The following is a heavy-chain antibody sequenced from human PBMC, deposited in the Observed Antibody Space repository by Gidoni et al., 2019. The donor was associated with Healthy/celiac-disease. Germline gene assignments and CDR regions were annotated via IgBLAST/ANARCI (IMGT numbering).Heavy chain of an antibody. V-gene: IGHV3-30*18. J-gene: IGHJ4*02. CDR3: AKDQDSRGILDY. D-gene: IGHD6-13*01. CDR1: GCAFSSYG. Sequence: QVQLVESGGGVVQPGRSLGRSCAASGCAFSSYGMHWVRQAPGKGLEWVAVISYDGSNKYYADPAKGRFTISRDNSTNTLYLQMNSLRAEDTAVYYCAKDQDSRGILDYWGQGTLVTVSS. CDR2: ISYDGSNK.